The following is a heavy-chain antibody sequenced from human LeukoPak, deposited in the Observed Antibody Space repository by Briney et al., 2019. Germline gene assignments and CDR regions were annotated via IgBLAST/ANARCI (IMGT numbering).Heavy chain of an antibody. CDR1: GDSISDYR. CDR3: ARTITHFDY. D-gene: IGHD1-20*01. CDR2: IHYSGST. Sequence: SETLSLTFTVSGDSISDYRWSWIRQSPGKGLEWIGYIHYSGSTNYNPSLKSRVTISVDTSKNQFSLKLSSVTAADTAVYYCARTITHFDYWGQGTLVTVSS. J-gene: IGHJ4*02. V-gene: IGHV4-59*08.